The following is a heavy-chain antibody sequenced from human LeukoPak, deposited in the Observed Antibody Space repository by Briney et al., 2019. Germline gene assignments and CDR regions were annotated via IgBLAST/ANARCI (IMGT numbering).Heavy chain of an antibody. CDR2: ISAYNGNT. CDR3: ARDSNLAMVRGVRNRFDP. J-gene: IGHJ5*02. CDR1: GYTFTSYG. D-gene: IGHD3-10*01. V-gene: IGHV1-18*01. Sequence: ASVKVSCKASGYTFTSYGISWVRQAPGQGLEWMGWISAYNGNTNYAQKLQGRVTMTTDTSTSTAYMELRSLRSDDTAVYYCARDSNLAMVRGVRNRFDPWGQGTLVTVSS.